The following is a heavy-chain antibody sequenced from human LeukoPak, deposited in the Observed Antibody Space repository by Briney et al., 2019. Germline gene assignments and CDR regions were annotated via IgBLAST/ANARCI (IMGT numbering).Heavy chain of an antibody. CDR3: ARDLLDDSSGYYYGPERPPIDY. CDR1: GFTFSSYA. J-gene: IGHJ4*02. D-gene: IGHD3-22*01. Sequence: GGSLRLSCAASGFTFSSYAMTWGRQAPGKGLEWVSGISGSGGRTNYADSVKGRFTISRDNSKNTLYLQMNSLRAEDTAVYYCARDLLDDSSGYYYGPERPPIDYWGQGTLVTVSS. CDR2: ISGSGGRT. V-gene: IGHV3-23*01.